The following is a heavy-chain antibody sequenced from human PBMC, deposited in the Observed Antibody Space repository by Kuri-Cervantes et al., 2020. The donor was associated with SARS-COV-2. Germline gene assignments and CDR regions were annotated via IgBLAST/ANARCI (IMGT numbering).Heavy chain of an antibody. V-gene: IGHV3-21*04. CDR1: GFTFSSYS. D-gene: IGHD6-19*01. Sequence: GESLKISCAASGFTFSSYSMNWVRQAPGKGLEWVSSISSSSSYIYYADPVKGRFTISRDNSKNTLYLQMNSLRAEDTAVYYCAKAEGWLVHDGIDIWGQGTMVTVSS. CDR2: ISSSSSYI. J-gene: IGHJ3*02. CDR3: AKAEGWLVHDGIDI.